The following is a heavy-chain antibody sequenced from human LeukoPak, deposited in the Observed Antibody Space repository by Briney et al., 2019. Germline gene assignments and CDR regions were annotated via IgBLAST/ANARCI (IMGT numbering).Heavy chain of an antibody. CDR2: ISYDGSNK. Sequence: GGSLRLSCAASGFTFSNAWMSWVRQAPGKGLEWVAVISYDGSNKYYADSVKGRFTISRDNSKNTLYLQMNSLRAEDTAVYYCAREGQWLVPYYYYYGMDVWGQGTTVTVSS. CDR1: GFTFSNAW. J-gene: IGHJ6*02. D-gene: IGHD6-19*01. V-gene: IGHV3-30-3*01. CDR3: AREGQWLVPYYYYYGMDV.